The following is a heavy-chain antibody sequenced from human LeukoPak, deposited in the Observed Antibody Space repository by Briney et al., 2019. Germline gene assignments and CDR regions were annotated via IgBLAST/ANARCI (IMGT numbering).Heavy chain of an antibody. Sequence: PSETLSLTCTVSGGSISSYYWSWSRQPPGKGLEWSGYIYYSGITNYNTSLKRRVTISVATSKNQFSLKLTSVTAADTAVYYCASSLLGSSGWPESEYFHHWGQGTLVIVSS. CDR3: ASSLLGSSGWPESEYFHH. V-gene: IGHV4-59*01. D-gene: IGHD6-19*01. CDR1: GGSISSYY. CDR2: IYYSGIT. J-gene: IGHJ1*01.